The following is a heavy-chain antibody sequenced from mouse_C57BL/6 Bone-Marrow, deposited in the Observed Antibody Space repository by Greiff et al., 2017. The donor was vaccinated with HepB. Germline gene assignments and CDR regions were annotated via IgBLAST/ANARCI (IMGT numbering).Heavy chain of an antibody. D-gene: IGHD2-2*01. CDR1: GFTFSDYG. J-gene: IGHJ4*01. V-gene: IGHV5-17*01. CDR2: ISSGSSTI. Sequence: VQLKESGGGLVKPGGSLKLSCAASGFTFSDYGMHWVRQAPEKGLEWVAYISSGSSTIYYADTVKGRFTISRDNAKNTLFLQMTSLRSEDTAMYYCARRESTMVTTYAMDYWGQGTSVTVSS. CDR3: ARRESTMVTTYAMDY.